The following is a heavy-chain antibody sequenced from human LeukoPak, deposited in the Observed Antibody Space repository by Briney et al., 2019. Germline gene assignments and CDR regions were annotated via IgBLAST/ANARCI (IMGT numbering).Heavy chain of an antibody. CDR3: ARLYYYGSGRPDY. CDR1: GFTFSSYW. Sequence: GGSLRLSCAASGFTFSSYWMSWVRQAPGKGLEWVSAISGSGGSTYYADSVKGRFTISRDNAKNSLYLQMNSLRAEDTAVYYCARLYYYGSGRPDYWGQGTLVTVSS. CDR2: ISGSGGST. D-gene: IGHD3-10*01. V-gene: IGHV3-21*01. J-gene: IGHJ4*02.